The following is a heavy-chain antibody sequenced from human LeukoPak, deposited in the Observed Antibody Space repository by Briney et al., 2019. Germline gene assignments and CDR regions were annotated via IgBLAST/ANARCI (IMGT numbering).Heavy chain of an antibody. CDR1: GGSFRGYY. V-gene: IGHV4-34*01. Sequence: PSETLSLTCAVYGGSFRGYYWSWIRQPPGKGREWIGEINHSGSTNYNPSLKSRVTISVDTSKNQFSLKLSSVTAADTAVYYCARGVREHIVVVTAIGHFDYWGQGTLVTVSS. J-gene: IGHJ4*02. CDR2: INHSGST. D-gene: IGHD2-21*02. CDR3: ARGVREHIVVVTAIGHFDY.